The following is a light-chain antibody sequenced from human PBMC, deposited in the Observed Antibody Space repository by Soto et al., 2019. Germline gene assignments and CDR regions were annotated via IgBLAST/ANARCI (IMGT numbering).Light chain of an antibody. Sequence: EIVLTQSPGTLSLSPGERATLSCRASRSVSSSYLAWYQQKPGQAPRLLIYGASSRATGIPDRFSGSGSGTDFTLTISSLEPEEFAVYYCQQYGSSPPITFGQGTRLESK. V-gene: IGKV3-20*01. CDR1: RSVSSSY. CDR2: GAS. CDR3: QQYGSSPPIT. J-gene: IGKJ5*01.